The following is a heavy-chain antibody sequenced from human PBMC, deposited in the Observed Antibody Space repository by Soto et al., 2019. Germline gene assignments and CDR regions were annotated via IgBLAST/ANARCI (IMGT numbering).Heavy chain of an antibody. D-gene: IGHD4-17*01. V-gene: IGHV3-7*05. CDR1: GFTLSSYC. CDR2: IKQDGSEK. Sequence: GRSLRLSCAASGFTLSSYCMSWVRQAPGKGLEWVANIKQDGSEKYYVDSVKGRFTISRDSAKNSLYLQMNSLRAEDTAVYYCAFSVLFIPSPRDDYGDAFDTGGKGKMVTAS. CDR3: AFSVLFIPSPRDDYGDAFDT. J-gene: IGHJ3*02.